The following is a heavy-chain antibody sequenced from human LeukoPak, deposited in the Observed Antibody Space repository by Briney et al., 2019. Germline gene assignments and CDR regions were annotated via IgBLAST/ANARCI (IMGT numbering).Heavy chain of an antibody. J-gene: IGHJ5*02. V-gene: IGHV4-61*02. Sequence: PSETLSLTCTVSGGSMSSGSYYWSWIRQPAGKGLEWIGRIYTSASTNYNPSLKSLVTISVDTSKNQFSLKLSSVTAADTAVYYCARDIWQQQYNWFDPWGQGTLVTVSS. CDR2: IYTSAST. CDR1: GGSMSSGSYY. CDR3: ARDIWQQQYNWFDP. D-gene: IGHD6-13*01.